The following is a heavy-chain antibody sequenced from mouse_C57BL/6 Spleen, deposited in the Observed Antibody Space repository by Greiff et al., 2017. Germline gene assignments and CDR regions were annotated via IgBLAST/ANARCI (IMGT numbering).Heavy chain of an antibody. V-gene: IGHV2-6-1*01. CDR1: GFSLTSYG. J-gene: IGHJ4*01. CDR2: IWSDGST. Sequence: VKVVESGPGLVAPSQSLSITCTVSGFSLTSYGVHWVRQPPGKGLEWLVVIWSDGSTTYNSALKSRLSISKDNSKSQVFLKMNSLQTDYTAMYYCARHSRSYYAMDYWGQGTSVTVSS. CDR3: ARHSRSYYAMDY.